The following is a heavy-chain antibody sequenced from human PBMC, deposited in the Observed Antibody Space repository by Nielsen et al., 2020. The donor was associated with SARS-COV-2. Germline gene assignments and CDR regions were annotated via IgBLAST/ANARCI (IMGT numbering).Heavy chain of an antibody. Sequence: GESLKIPCAASGFTFSSYGMHWVRQAPGKGLEWVAVISYDGSNKYYADSVKGRFTISRDNSKNTLYLQMNSLRAEDTAVYYCARATMVRGVIGNQFDYWGQGTLVTVSS. V-gene: IGHV3-30*03. J-gene: IGHJ4*02. CDR2: ISYDGSNK. CDR3: ARATMVRGVIGNQFDY. CDR1: GFTFSSYG. D-gene: IGHD3-10*01.